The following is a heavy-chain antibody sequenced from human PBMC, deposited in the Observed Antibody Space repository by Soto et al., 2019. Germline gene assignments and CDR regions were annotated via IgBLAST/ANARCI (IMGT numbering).Heavy chain of an antibody. V-gene: IGHV1-2*04. D-gene: IGHD2-15*01. CDR3: ARLPIGGSYGMDV. J-gene: IGHJ6*02. CDR1: GYTFTCYY. CDR2: INPNSGGT. Sequence: PSVKVSCKASGYTFTCYYMHWVRQAPGQGLEWMGWINPNSGGTNYAQKFQGWVTMTRDTSISTAYMELSRLRSDDTAVYYCARLPIGGSYGMDVWGQGTTVTVSS.